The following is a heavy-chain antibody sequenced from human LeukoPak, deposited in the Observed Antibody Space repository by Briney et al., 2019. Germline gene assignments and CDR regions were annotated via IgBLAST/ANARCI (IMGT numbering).Heavy chain of an antibody. Sequence: ASVKVSCKASGYTFTSNDINWVRQATGQGLEWMGWMNPNSGNTGYAQKFQGRVTMTRNTSISTAYMELSSLRSEDTAVYYCTRGQWLVTEEGNWFDPWGQGTLVTVSS. CDR3: TRGQWLVTEEGNWFDP. CDR2: MNPNSGNT. J-gene: IGHJ5*02. D-gene: IGHD6-19*01. CDR1: GYTFTSND. V-gene: IGHV1-8*02.